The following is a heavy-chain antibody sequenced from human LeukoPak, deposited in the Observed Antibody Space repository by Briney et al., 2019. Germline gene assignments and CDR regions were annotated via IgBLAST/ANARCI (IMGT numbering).Heavy chain of an antibody. Sequence: PGGSLRLSCAASQFTFSNYAMSWVRQAPGKGLEWVSAISGSGNTTYFGDSVTGRFTISRDNPKNTVYLQMNSLSAEGTAVYYCAKGPAPYCSGGSCYSPHWYFDLWGRGTLVTVSS. D-gene: IGHD2-15*01. CDR1: QFTFSNYA. CDR2: ISGSGNTT. J-gene: IGHJ2*01. V-gene: IGHV3-23*01. CDR3: AKGPAPYCSGGSCYSPHWYFDL.